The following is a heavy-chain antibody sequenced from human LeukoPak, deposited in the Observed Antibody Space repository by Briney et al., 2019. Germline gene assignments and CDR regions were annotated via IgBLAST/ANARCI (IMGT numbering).Heavy chain of an antibody. CDR2: ISYNGNT. J-gene: IGHJ4*02. V-gene: IGHV4-39*01. Sequence: PSETLSLTCTVTGGSITSSPYYWGWIRQPPRKGLEWIGSISYNGNTYYGPSVKSRVTMSRDTSQNQFSLRVTSVTAADTAVYYCARRYSAHGHNYFDFWGQGSLVTVSS. CDR1: GGSITSSPYY. CDR3: ARRYSAHGHNYFDF. D-gene: IGHD1-26*01.